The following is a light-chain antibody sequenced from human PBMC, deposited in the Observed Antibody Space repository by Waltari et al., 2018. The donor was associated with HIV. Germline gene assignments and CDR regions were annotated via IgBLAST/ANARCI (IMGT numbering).Light chain of an antibody. CDR2: YNK. CDR3: ATWDAILHDFYV. J-gene: IGLJ1*01. CDR1: SSNIGGNT. Sequence: QSVLTQPPSASGTPGQRVTISCSGSSSNIGGNTVSWYQQLPGTAPKLLLYYNKWRPLGGPGPISCLQAWHLSLLAISGLPSDDEAHYDCATWDAILHDFYVFGTGTKVTVL. V-gene: IGLV1-44*01.